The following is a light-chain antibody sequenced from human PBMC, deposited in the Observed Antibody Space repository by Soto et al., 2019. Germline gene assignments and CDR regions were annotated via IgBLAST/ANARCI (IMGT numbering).Light chain of an antibody. J-gene: IGLJ2*01. Sequence: QSALTQPASVSVSPGQSITIACTGTSSDVGGYNYVSWYQQYPGKAPKLMIYDVSNRPSGVSNRFSGSKSGNTASLTISGLQAEDEADYYCSSYRSGSTLVFGGGTKVTVL. CDR2: DVS. V-gene: IGLV2-14*03. CDR1: SSDVGGYNY. CDR3: SSYRSGSTLV.